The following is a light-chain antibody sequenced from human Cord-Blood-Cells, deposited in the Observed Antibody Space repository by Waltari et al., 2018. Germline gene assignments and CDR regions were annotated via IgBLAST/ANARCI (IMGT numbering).Light chain of an antibody. V-gene: IGLV2-23*01. CDR2: EGS. J-gene: IGLJ3*02. Sequence: QSALTQPASVSGSPGQSITISCTGTSSDVGSYNLVSWYQQHPGKAPKLMIYEGSKRPSVVSNRFSGSKSGNTASLTISGRQAEDEADYYCCSYAGSSTVFGGGTKLTVL. CDR1: SSDVGSYNL. CDR3: CSYAGSSTV.